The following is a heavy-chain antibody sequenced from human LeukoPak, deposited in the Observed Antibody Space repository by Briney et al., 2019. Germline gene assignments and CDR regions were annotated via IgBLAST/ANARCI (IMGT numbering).Heavy chain of an antibody. V-gene: IGHV1-8*01. J-gene: IGHJ4*02. CDR2: MNPNSGNT. D-gene: IGHD3-9*01. Sequence: ASVKVSCKASGYTFTSYDINWVRQATGQGLEWMGWMNPNSGNTGYAQKFQGRVTMTRDTSISTAYMELSRLRSDDTAVYYCARADWEYYFDYWGQGTLVTVSS. CDR3: ARADWEYYFDY. CDR1: GYTFTSYD.